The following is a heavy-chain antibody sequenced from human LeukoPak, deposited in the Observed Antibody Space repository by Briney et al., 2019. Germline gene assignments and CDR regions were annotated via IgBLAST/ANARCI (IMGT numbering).Heavy chain of an antibody. D-gene: IGHD3-10*01. J-gene: IGHJ4*02. CDR3: ARAPRGVITGLFDY. V-gene: IGHV3-23*01. Sequence: GGSLRLSCAASGFTFTSYGMSWVRQAPGKGLEWVSGISGGAVSTNYADSVKGRFTISRDNSKNTLCLQMNSLRAEDTAVYYCARAPRGVITGLFDYWGQGTLVTVSS. CDR2: ISGGAVST. CDR1: GFTFTSYG.